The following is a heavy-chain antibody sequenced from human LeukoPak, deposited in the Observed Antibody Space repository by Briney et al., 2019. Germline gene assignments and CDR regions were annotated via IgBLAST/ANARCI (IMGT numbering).Heavy chain of an antibody. J-gene: IGHJ4*02. CDR2: VWFDGNTK. D-gene: IGHD4-11*01. CDR1: GFTFSSYG. V-gene: IGHV3-33*01. CDR3: ARDDYNTPFDY. Sequence: PGGSLRLSCAPSGFTFSSYGMHWVRQAPGKGLEWVAVVWFDGNTKFYADSVKGRFTISRDNSKNTLYLQLNSLRAEDTAVYYCARDDYNTPFDYWGRGTLVTVSS.